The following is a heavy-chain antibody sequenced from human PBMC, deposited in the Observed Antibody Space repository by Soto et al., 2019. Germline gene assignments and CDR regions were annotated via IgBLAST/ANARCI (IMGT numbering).Heavy chain of an antibody. D-gene: IGHD2-2*01. J-gene: IGHJ3*02. V-gene: IGHV1-18*01. CDR3: ARWGVDCSSTSCYGLGAFDI. CDR1: GYTYTSYG. CDR2: ISAYNGNT. Sequence: QVQLVQSGAEVKKPGASVKVSCKASGYTYTSYGISWVRQAPGQGLEWMGWISAYNGNTNYAQKLQGRVTMTTDPSTSTAYMELRSLRSDDTAVYYCARWGVDCSSTSCYGLGAFDIWGQGTMVTVSS.